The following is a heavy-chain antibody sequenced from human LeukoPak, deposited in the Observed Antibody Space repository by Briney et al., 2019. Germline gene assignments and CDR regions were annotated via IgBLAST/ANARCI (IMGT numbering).Heavy chain of an antibody. CDR1: GFTFSTYW. D-gene: IGHD2-2*01. J-gene: IGHJ4*02. CDR2: TAGGAGGT. V-gene: IGHV3-23*01. CDR3: GHGTKYQLDS. Sequence: GGSLRLSCAASGFTFSTYWMSWVRQAPGKGLEWVSGTAGGAGGTYYADSAKGRFTISRDNSRNTLYLQMNSLRAEGTAVYYCGHGTKYQLDSWGQGTLVTVSS.